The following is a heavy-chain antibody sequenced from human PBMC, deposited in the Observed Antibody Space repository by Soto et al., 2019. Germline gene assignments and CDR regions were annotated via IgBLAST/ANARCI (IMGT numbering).Heavy chain of an antibody. CDR1: GGSISSGGYY. CDR2: IYYSGST. CDR3: ARWAWGYCSGGSCYFDY. Sequence: ASETLSLTCTVSGGSISSGGYYWSWIRQHPGKGLEWIGYIYYSGSTYYNPSLKSRVTISVDTSKNQFSLKLSSVTAADTAVYYCARWAWGYCSGGSCYFDYWGQGTLVTVSS. V-gene: IGHV4-31*03. D-gene: IGHD2-15*01. J-gene: IGHJ4*02.